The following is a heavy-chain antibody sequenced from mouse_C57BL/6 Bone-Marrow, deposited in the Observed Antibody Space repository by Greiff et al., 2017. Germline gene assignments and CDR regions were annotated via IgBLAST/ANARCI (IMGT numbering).Heavy chain of an antibody. V-gene: IGHV1-55*01. J-gene: IGHJ4*01. CDR3: ARGHVNLRRGAMDD. Sequence: VQLQQPGAELVKPGASVKMSCKASGYTFTSYWITWVKQRPGQGLEWIGDIYPGSGSTNYNEKFKSKATLTVDTSSSTAYMQLSSLTSEDSAVYYCARGHVNLRRGAMDDWGQGTSVTVSS. CDR1: GYTFTSYW. CDR2: IYPGSGST. D-gene: IGHD2-1*01.